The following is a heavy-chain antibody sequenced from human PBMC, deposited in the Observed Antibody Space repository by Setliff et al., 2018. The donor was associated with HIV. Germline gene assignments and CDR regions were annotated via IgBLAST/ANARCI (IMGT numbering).Heavy chain of an antibody. J-gene: IGHJ6*03. CDR3: ARGVAGLQYYYYYMDV. V-gene: IGHV4-34*01. CDR1: GGSFSVYY. Sequence: SETLSLTCAVYGGSFSVYYWSWIRQAPGKGLEWIGEITHSGSTNYNPSLETRVTISVDTSKNQFSLKLSSVTAADTAVYYCARGVAGLQYYYYYMDVWGKGTTVTVSS. D-gene: IGHD6-19*01. CDR2: ITHSGST.